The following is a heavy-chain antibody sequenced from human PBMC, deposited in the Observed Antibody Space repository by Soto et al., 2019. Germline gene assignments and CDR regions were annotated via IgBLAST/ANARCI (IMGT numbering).Heavy chain of an antibody. V-gene: IGHV3-7*01. D-gene: IGHD3-22*01. Sequence: PGGSLRLSCAASGFTFSSYWMSWVRQAPGKGLEWVANIKQDGSEKYYVDSVKGRFTISRDNAKNSLYLQMNSLRAEDTAVYYCARDRYYYDSSGYGYYYYYGMDVWGQGTTVTVS. CDR2: IKQDGSEK. CDR1: GFTFSSYW. J-gene: IGHJ6*02. CDR3: ARDRYYYDSSGYGYYYYYGMDV.